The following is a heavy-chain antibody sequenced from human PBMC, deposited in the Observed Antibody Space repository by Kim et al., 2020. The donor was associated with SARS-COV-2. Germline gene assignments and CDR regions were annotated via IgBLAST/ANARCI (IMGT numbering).Heavy chain of an antibody. CDR1: GYTFTSYY. CDR3: ARDPPRSIAARSQGDY. J-gene: IGHJ4*02. D-gene: IGHD6-6*01. CDR2: INPSGGST. Sequence: ASVKVSCKASGYTFTSYYMHWVRQAPGQGLEWMGIINPSGGSTSYAQKFQGRVTMTRDTSTSTVYMELSSLRSEDTAVYYCARDPPRSIAARSQGDYWGQGTLVTVSS. V-gene: IGHV1-46*01.